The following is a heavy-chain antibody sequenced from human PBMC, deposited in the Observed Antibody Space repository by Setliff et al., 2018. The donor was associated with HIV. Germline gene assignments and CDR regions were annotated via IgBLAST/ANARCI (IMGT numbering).Heavy chain of an antibody. J-gene: IGHJ5*02. CDR2: INGGNGRT. CDR1: GYSFTNYA. V-gene: IGHV1-3*01. CDR3: ARDSESYRSGWYLGAHWLDP. Sequence: ASVKVSCKTSGYSFTNYAIHWVRQAPGQGLEWMGWINGGNGRTEYSQKFQGRVTITRDPSASTDYMELSSLGSEDTAVYYCARDSESYRSGWYLGAHWLDPWGQGTLVTVSS. D-gene: IGHD6-19*01.